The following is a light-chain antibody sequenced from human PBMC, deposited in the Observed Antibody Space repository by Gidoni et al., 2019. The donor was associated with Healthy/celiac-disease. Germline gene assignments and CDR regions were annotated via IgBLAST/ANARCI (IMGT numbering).Light chain of an antibody. Sequence: QSATIQSASVSGSTCQSITISCTGTSSDVGRYNLVSWYQQHTGKAPELMIYEVSQRPAGVSNRFSGSKSVNTASLTISGLQAEDESDYYCCSYAGSSTFYVFGTGTKVTVL. CDR2: EVS. CDR1: SSDVGRYNL. V-gene: IGLV2-23*02. CDR3: CSYAGSSTFYV. J-gene: IGLJ1*01.